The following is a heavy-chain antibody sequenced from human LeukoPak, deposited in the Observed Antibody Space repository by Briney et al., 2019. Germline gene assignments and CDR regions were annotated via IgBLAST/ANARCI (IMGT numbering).Heavy chain of an antibody. Sequence: GGSLRLSCAASGFTFSNAWMSWVRQAPGKGLEWVGRIKSKTDGGTTDYAAPVKGRFTISRDDSKNTLYLQMNSLKTEDTAVYYCTTLPPYIGYCGSTSCYFRTFDYWGQGTLVTVSS. V-gene: IGHV3-15*01. CDR3: TTLPPYIGYCGSTSCYFRTFDY. CDR1: GFTFSNAW. J-gene: IGHJ4*02. D-gene: IGHD2-2*01. CDR2: IKSKTDGGTT.